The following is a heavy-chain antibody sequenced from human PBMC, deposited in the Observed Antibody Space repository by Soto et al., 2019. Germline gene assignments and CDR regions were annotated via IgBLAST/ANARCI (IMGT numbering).Heavy chain of an antibody. J-gene: IGHJ6*03. CDR1: GDTFNDYY. CDR2: INPNGGVT. CDR3: ARESGGATATLDYYYFYMDV. Sequence: QVQLVQSGAEVKKPGASVTVSCRSSGDTFNDYYIHWVRQAPGQGLEWMGWINPNGGVTKYAQKFQGWVSMTRDTSIRTVYMQLSRLRSGDTAVYYCARESGGATATLDYYYFYMDVWGTGTTVTVSS. V-gene: IGHV1-2*04. D-gene: IGHD5-12*01.